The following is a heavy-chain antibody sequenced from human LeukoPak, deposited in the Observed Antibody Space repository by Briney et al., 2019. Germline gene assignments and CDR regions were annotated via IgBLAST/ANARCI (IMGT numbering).Heavy chain of an antibody. CDR3: ASYYGDYIGYYFDY. D-gene: IGHD4-17*01. Sequence: SETLSLTCTVSGGSISSGDYYWSWIRQPQGKGLEWIGYIYYSGSTYYNPSLKSRVTISVDTSKNQFSLKLSSVTAADTAVYYCASYYGDYIGYYFDYWGQGTLVTVSS. CDR2: IYYSGST. J-gene: IGHJ4*02. V-gene: IGHV4-30-4*01. CDR1: GGSISSGDYY.